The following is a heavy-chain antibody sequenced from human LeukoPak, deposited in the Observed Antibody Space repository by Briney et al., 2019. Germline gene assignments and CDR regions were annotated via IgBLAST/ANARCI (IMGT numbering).Heavy chain of an antibody. Sequence: ASVKVSCKASGYTFTSYAMHWVRQAPGQRLEWMGWINAGNGNTKYSQKFQGRVTITRDTSASTAYMELSSLRSEDTAVYYCARDLAVAGRGDAFDIWGQGTMVTVSS. CDR3: ARDLAVAGRGDAFDI. J-gene: IGHJ3*02. D-gene: IGHD6-19*01. V-gene: IGHV1-3*01. CDR2: INAGNGNT. CDR1: GYTFTSYA.